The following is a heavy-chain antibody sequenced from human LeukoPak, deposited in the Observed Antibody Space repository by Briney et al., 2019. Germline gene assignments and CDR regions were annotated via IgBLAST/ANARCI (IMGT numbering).Heavy chain of an antibody. CDR3: ARDPNQYEAVHPFDY. J-gene: IGHJ4*02. D-gene: IGHD6-19*01. Sequence: GASVTVSFKSSVYSFTTYGITWVRQAPGQGLEWMGWISTYNGNTKNSQKLQDRVTMTTHTSTTTDYMELRSLRSDDTAVYYCARDPNQYEAVHPFDYWGQGTLVTVSS. CDR1: VYSFTTYG. CDR2: ISTYNGNT. V-gene: IGHV1-18*01.